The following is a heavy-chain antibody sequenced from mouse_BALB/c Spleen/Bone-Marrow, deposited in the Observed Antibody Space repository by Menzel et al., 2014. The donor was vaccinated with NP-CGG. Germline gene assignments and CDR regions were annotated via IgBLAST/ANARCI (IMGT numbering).Heavy chain of an antibody. CDR2: IRNKANGYTT. CDR1: GFTFTDYY. CDR3: ARDRNYGSSWYFDV. V-gene: IGHV7-3*02. J-gene: IGHJ1*01. Sequence: VQLKESGGGLVQPGGSLRLSCAPSGFTFTDYYMSWVRQPPGKALEWLGFIRNKANGYTTEYSASVRGRFTISRDNSQSILYLQMNTLRAEDSATYYCARDRNYGSSWYFDVWGAGTTVTVSS. D-gene: IGHD1-1*01.